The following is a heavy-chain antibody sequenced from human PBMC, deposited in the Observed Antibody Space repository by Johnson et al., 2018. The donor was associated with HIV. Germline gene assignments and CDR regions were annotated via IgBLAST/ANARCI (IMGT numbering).Heavy chain of an antibody. CDR1: GFTSSSYA. CDR2: ISYDGADT. CDR3: AKDPWGEGGAFDI. D-gene: IGHD3-16*01. J-gene: IGHJ3*02. V-gene: IGHV3-30*04. Sequence: VQLVESGGGVVQPGRSLRLSCAASGFTSSSYAMHCVRQAPGKGLEWVTIISYDGADTYYEDSVKGRFTISRDNSRNTLYLQMHSLRAEDTALYYCAKDPWGEGGAFDIWGQGTMVTVSS.